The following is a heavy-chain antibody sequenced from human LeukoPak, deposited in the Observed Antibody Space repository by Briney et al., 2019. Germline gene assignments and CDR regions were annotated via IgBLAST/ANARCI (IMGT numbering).Heavy chain of an antibody. V-gene: IGHV3-9*01. D-gene: IGHD2-2*01. CDR3: AKARGSSSWLIDY. CDR1: GFTFDDYA. CDR2: ISWNSGSI. Sequence: GGSLRLSCAASGFTFDDYAMHWVRQAPGKGLEWVSGISWNSGSIGYADSVKGRFTISRDNAKNSLYLQMNSLGAEDTALYYCAKARGSSSWLIDYWGQGTLVTVSS. J-gene: IGHJ4*02.